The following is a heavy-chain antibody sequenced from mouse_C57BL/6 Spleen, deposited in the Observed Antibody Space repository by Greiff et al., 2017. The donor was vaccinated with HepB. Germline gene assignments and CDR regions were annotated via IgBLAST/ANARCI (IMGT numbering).Heavy chain of an antibody. V-gene: IGHV5-17*01. CDR3: ARRWFSYAMDY. Sequence: EVQLVESGGGLVKPGGSLKLSCAASGFTFSDYGMHWVRQAPEKGLEWVAYISSGSSTIYYADTVKGRFTISRDNAKNTLFLQMTSLRSEDAAMYYCARRWFSYAMDYWGQGTSVTVSS. CDR1: GFTFSDYG. D-gene: IGHD1-1*02. J-gene: IGHJ4*01. CDR2: ISSGSSTI.